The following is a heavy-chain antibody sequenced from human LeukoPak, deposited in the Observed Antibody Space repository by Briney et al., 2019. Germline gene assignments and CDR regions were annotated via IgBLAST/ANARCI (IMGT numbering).Heavy chain of an antibody. V-gene: IGHV4-59*01. CDR1: GGSISTYY. J-gene: IGHJ4*02. CDR3: ARDGSARYYFDY. CDR2: IYYSGGT. Sequence: PSETLSLTCTVSGGSISTYYWNWIRQPPGEGLEWIGYIYYSGGTNYNPSLKSRVTISVDTSKNQFSLKLSSVTAADTAMYYCARDGSARYYFDYWGQGTLVTVSS.